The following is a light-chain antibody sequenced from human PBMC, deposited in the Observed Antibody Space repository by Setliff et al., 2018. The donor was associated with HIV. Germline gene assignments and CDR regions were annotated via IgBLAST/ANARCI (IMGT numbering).Light chain of an antibody. J-gene: IGLJ2*01. CDR2: EVT. V-gene: IGLV2-14*02. CDR3: NSYTSSSTVV. Sequence: QSALTQPASVSGSPGQSITISCTGTSSDVGRYNTVSWYQQHPGKAPKLMIYEVTKRPSGISDRFSASKSGNTASLTISGIQAEDEADYYCNSYTSSSTVVFGGGTKVTVL. CDR1: SSDVGRYNT.